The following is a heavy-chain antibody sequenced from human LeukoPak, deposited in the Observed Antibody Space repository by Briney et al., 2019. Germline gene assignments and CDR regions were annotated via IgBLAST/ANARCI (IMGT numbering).Heavy chain of an antibody. CDR1: GGTISSNA. CDR3: ARAGYSSGRAAFDI. Sequence: ASVKVSCKASGGTISSNAISWVRQAPGQGLEWMGRIVPILGITSYAQKFQGSVTITADKSTNTVYMELNSLRSEDTAVYYCARAGYSSGRAAFDIWGQGAMVTVSS. CDR2: IVPILGIT. J-gene: IGHJ3*02. V-gene: IGHV1-69*04. D-gene: IGHD6-19*01.